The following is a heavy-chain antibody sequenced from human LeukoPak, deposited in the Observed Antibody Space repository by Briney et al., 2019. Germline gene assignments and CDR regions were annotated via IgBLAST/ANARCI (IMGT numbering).Heavy chain of an antibody. Sequence: SETLSLTCTVSGGSMNNHDWSWVRQPAGKGLEWIGRIQTSGSINYNSSLKSRVTISIDTSQNYFSLKLTSMTAADSAMYYRARASNIGWYQFDYWGQGMLVTVSS. CDR2: IQTSGSI. CDR1: GGSMNNHD. CDR3: ARASNIGWYQFDY. V-gene: IGHV4-4*07. D-gene: IGHD6-19*01. J-gene: IGHJ4*02.